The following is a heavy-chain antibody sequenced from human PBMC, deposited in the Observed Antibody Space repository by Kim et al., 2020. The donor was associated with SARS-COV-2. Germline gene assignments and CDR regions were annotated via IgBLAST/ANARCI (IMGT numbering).Heavy chain of an antibody. Sequence: ASVKVSCKASGYTFTGYYMHWVRQAPGQGLEWMGWINPNSGGTNYAQKFQGRVTMTRDTSISTAYMELSRLRSDDTAVYYCARERPEYSSSSVYFDYWGQGTLVTVSS. J-gene: IGHJ4*02. CDR1: GYTFTGYY. CDR2: INPNSGGT. D-gene: IGHD6-6*01. V-gene: IGHV1-2*02. CDR3: ARERPEYSSSSVYFDY.